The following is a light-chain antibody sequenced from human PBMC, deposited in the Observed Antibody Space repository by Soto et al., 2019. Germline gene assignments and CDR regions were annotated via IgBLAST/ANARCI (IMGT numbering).Light chain of an antibody. CDR1: RSVSSN. CDR3: QQYDDWRRT. Sequence: EIVMTQSPATLSVSPGERVSLSCRPSRSVSSNLAWYQHKPGQAPRLLIHGASTRAAGISARFSGSGSGTEFTLTISSLQSEDFAVYFCQQYDDWRRTFGQGTKVEIK. J-gene: IGKJ1*01. V-gene: IGKV3-15*01. CDR2: GAS.